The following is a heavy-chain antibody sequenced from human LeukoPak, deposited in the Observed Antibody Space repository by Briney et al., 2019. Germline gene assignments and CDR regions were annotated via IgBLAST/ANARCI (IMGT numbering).Heavy chain of an antibody. CDR3: ARDLAYSRLDY. J-gene: IGHJ4*02. D-gene: IGHD5-18*01. Sequence: GGSLRLSCAVSGLTFSSSWMDWVRQAPGKGLEWVASINPDGNKKHSADSVKGRFTISRDNAENSLYLQMNSLRVEDTAFYYCARDLAYSRLDYWGQGMLVTVSS. CDR1: GLTFSSSW. CDR2: INPDGNKK. V-gene: IGHV3-7*01.